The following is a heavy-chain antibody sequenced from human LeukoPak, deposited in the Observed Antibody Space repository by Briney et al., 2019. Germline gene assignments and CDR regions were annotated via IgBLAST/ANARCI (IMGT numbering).Heavy chain of an antibody. Sequence: PGGSLRLSCAASRFTFSNYAMHWVRQAPGKGLEWVALISYAESKKYYADSVKGRFTISRDNSKNTLYLQMNSLRVEDTAVHYCARDEGSYYVPFDWGPGTLVTVSS. D-gene: IGHD1-26*01. CDR1: RFTFSNYA. J-gene: IGHJ4*02. CDR3: ARDEGSYYVPFD. CDR2: ISYAESKK. V-gene: IGHV3-30*04.